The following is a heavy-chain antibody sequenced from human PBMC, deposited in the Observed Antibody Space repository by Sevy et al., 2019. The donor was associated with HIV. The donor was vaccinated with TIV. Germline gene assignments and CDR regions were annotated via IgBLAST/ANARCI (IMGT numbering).Heavy chain of an antibody. Sequence: ASVKVSCKVSGYTLTELSMHWVRQAPGKGLEWMGGFDPEDGETIYAQKFQGRVTMTEDTSTDTAYMELSSLRSEDTAVYYCATATPYCTNGVCYTPVRVFDPLGQGTLVTVSS. J-gene: IGHJ5*02. D-gene: IGHD2-8*01. V-gene: IGHV1-24*01. CDR2: FDPEDGET. CDR3: ATATPYCTNGVCYTPVRVFDP. CDR1: GYTLTELS.